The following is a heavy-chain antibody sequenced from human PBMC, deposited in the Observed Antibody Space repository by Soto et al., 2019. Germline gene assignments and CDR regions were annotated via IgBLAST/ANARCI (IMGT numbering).Heavy chain of an antibody. CDR1: GYTFTSYD. D-gene: IGHD2-2*01. V-gene: IGHV1-8*01. CDR2: MNPNSGNT. Sequence: AAVKVSCKASGYTFTSYDINWVRQATGQGLEWMGWMNPNSGNTGYAQKFQGRVTMTRNTSISTAYMELSSLRSEDTAVYYCARGDIVVLPAAHKWFDPWGQGTLVTVSS. J-gene: IGHJ5*02. CDR3: ARGDIVVLPAAHKWFDP.